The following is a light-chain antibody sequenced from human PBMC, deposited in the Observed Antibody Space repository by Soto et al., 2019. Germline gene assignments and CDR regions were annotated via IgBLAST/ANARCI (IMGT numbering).Light chain of an antibody. V-gene: IGKV3-20*01. CDR3: QHYGSSPLT. Sequence: IVLTQSPGTLSLSPGERATLSCRASQSISATHLAWYQQRPGQAPRLLLYGASSRATGIPDRFSGSGSGTDFTLTLSRVEPEDFAVFYCQHYGSSPLTFGGGTKVEIK. CDR2: GAS. CDR1: QSISATH. J-gene: IGKJ4*01.